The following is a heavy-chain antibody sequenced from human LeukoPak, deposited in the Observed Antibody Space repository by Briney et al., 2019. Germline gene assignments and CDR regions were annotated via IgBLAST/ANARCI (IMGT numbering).Heavy chain of an antibody. CDR1: GGSISSGGYY. V-gene: IGHV4-31*03. Sequence: PSETLSLTCTVSGGSISSGGYYWNWIRQHPGKGLEWIGYIYYSGSTYYNPSLKSRVTISVDTSRTQFSLKLSSVTAADTAVYYCARDAPVASRYYGMDVWGQGTTVTVSS. CDR3: ARDAPVASRYYGMDV. J-gene: IGHJ6*02. CDR2: IYYSGST. D-gene: IGHD2-2*01.